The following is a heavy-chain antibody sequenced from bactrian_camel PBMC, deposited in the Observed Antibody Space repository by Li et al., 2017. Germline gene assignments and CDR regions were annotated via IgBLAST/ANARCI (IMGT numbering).Heavy chain of an antibody. J-gene: IGHJ4*01. V-gene: IGHV3S55*01. CDR1: GYRYASYC. CDR2: ISTDSIT. Sequence: QLVESGGGSVQAGGSRRLSCVASGYRYASYCKGWFRQVPGKEREAVASISTDSITTVAGSVKGRLTISKDNAANTLFLQMNSLKPEDTAMYYCAADPDRSGDFCYTGASFGHWGQGTQVTVS. D-gene: IGHD2*01. CDR3: AADPDRSGDFCYTGASFGH.